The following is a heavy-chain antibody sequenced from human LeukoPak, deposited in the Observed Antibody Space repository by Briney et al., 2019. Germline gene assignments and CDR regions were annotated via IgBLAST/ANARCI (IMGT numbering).Heavy chain of an antibody. D-gene: IGHD2-21*02. CDR3: ASIVVVTAINNFDHRRTHAEYFQH. Sequence: SETLSLTCTVSGGSISSSSYYWGWIRQPPGKGLEWIGSIYYSGSTYYKPSLKSRVTISVDTSKNQFSLKLSSVTAADTAVYYCASIVVVTAINNFDHRRTHAEYFQHWGQGTLVTVSS. CDR2: IYYSGST. V-gene: IGHV4-39*01. CDR1: GGSISSSSYY. J-gene: IGHJ1*01.